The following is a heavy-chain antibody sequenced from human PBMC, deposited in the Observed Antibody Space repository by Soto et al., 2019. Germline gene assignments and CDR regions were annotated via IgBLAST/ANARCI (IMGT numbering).Heavy chain of an antibody. D-gene: IGHD6-19*01. CDR2: ISYDGSNK. Sequence: QVQLVEAGGGVVQPGRSLRLSCAASGFTFSSYAMHWVRQAPGKGLEWVAVISYDGSNKYYADSVKGRFTISRDNSKNALDLQMNSLRAEDTAVYYCAREHARLVFGAFDIWGQGTMVTVSS. CDR3: AREHARLVFGAFDI. V-gene: IGHV3-30-3*01. J-gene: IGHJ3*02. CDR1: GFTFSSYA.